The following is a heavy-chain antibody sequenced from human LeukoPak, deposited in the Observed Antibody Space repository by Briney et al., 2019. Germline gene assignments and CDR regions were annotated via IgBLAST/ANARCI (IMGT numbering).Heavy chain of an antibody. J-gene: IGHJ4*02. V-gene: IGHV3-7*04. CDR2: IKYDGSEK. Sequence: GGSLRLSCAGSGFTFSGYWMSWVRQAPGKGLEGVANIKYDGSEKYYVDSVKGRFTISRDNAKNSLYLQMNSLRVEDTAVYYCARGRSKDYWGQGTLVTVSS. D-gene: IGHD3-10*01. CDR3: ARGRSKDY. CDR1: GFTFSGYW.